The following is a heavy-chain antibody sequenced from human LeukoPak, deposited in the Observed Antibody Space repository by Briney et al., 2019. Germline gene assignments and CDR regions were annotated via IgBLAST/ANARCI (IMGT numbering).Heavy chain of an antibody. Sequence: PSQTLSLTCTVSGGSISSGSCYWSWIRQPAGKGLEWIGRIYTSGSTNYNPSLKSRVTISVDTSKNQFSLKLSSVTAADTAVYYCARDGSRGSFYFDYWGQGTLVTVSS. J-gene: IGHJ4*02. CDR3: ARDGSRGSFYFDY. CDR2: IYTSGST. D-gene: IGHD3-10*01. V-gene: IGHV4-61*02. CDR1: GGSISSGSCY.